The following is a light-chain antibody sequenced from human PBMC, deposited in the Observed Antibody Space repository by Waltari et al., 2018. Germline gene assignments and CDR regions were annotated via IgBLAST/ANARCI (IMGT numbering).Light chain of an antibody. V-gene: IGLV2-14*01. Sequence: QSALTQPASVSGSPGQSITISCPGTSSDDGGYNYVSWYQQRPGKGPQLIIFDVDKRPSGISDRFSGSKSGNTASLTISGLQADDEGDYFCSSYTRTVTLIFGGGTKLTVL. J-gene: IGLJ2*01. CDR3: SSYTRTVTLI. CDR1: SSDDGGYNY. CDR2: DVD.